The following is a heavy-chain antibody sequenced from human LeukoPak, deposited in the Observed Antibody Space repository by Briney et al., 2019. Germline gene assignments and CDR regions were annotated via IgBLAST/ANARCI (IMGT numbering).Heavy chain of an antibody. CDR3: ARIGIRYFDWTY. Sequence: PSGTLSLTCAVSGGSISSSNWWSWVRQPPGMGLEWIGEIYHSGSTNYNPSLKSRDTISVDKSKNQFSLKLSSVTAADTAVYYCARIGIRYFDWTYWGQGTLVTVSS. CDR2: IYHSGST. CDR1: GGSISSSNW. D-gene: IGHD3-9*01. J-gene: IGHJ4*02. V-gene: IGHV4-4*02.